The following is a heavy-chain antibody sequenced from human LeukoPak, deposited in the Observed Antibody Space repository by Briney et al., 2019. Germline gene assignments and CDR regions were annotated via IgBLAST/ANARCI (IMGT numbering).Heavy chain of an antibody. Sequence: GGSLRLSCAASGFTFSTYWMHWVRQAPGKGLEWVSAITGSGGSTYSADSVKGRFTISRDNSKGTLYLQVNSLRADDTAVYYCAKSRGFSGTYPSDYWGQGTLVTVSS. CDR1: GFTFSTYW. V-gene: IGHV3-23*01. CDR3: AKSRGFSGTYPSDY. D-gene: IGHD1-26*01. J-gene: IGHJ4*03. CDR2: ITGSGGST.